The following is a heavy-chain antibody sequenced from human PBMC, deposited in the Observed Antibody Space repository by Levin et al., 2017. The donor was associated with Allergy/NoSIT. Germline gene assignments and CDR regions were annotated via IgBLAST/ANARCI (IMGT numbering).Heavy chain of an antibody. J-gene: IGHJ4*02. D-gene: IGHD5-12*01. CDR3: ARIGERGFDFDY. CDR2: ISYSGGST. Sequence: GESLKISCAASGFTFSSYGMSWVRQALGKGLEWVSAISYSGGSTYYADSVKGRFTISRDSSKNTLFLQMNSLRAEDTALYYCARIGERGFDFDYWGQGTLVTVSS. CDR1: GFTFSSYG. V-gene: IGHV3-23*01.